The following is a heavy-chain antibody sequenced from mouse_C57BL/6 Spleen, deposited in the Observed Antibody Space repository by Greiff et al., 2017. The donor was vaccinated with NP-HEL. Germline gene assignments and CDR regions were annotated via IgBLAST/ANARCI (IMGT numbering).Heavy chain of an antibody. CDR1: GYSITSGYY. Sequence: EVKLVESGPGLVKPSQSLSLTCSVTGYSITSGYYWNWIRQFPGNKLEWMGYISYDGSNNYNPSLKNRISITRDTSKNQFFLKLNSVTTEDTATYYCARRGVYYAMDYWGQGTSVTVSS. CDR2: ISYDGSN. J-gene: IGHJ4*01. V-gene: IGHV3-6*01. CDR3: ARRGVYYAMDY.